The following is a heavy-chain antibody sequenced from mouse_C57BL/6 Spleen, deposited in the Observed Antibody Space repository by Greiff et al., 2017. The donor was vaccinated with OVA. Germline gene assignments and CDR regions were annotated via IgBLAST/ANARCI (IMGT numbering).Heavy chain of an antibody. Sequence: VMLVESGPELVKPGASVKISCKASGYAFSSSWMNWVKQRPGKGLEWIGRIYPGDGDTNYNGKCKGKATLTADKSSSTAYMQLSSLTSEDSAVYFCARKVVEYAMDYWGQGTSVTVSS. V-gene: IGHV1-82*01. CDR2: IYPGDGDT. CDR3: ARKVVEYAMDY. CDR1: GYAFSSSW. J-gene: IGHJ4*01. D-gene: IGHD1-1*01.